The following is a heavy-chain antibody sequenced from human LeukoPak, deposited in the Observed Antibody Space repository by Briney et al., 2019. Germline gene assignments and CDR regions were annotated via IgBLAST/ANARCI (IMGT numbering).Heavy chain of an antibody. CDR1: GYTFTRYG. CDR3: ARDFSYSYYFDY. J-gene: IGHJ4*02. D-gene: IGHD2-15*01. Sequence: ASVKVSCKASGYTFTRYGISWVRQAPGQGLEWMGWISAYNGNTNYAQKLQGSVTMTTDTSTSTAYMELRSLRSDDTAVYYCARDFSYSYYFDYWGQGTLVTVSS. V-gene: IGHV1-18*01. CDR2: ISAYNGNT.